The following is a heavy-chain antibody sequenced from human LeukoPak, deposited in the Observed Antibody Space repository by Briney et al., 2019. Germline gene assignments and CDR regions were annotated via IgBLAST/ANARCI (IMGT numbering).Heavy chain of an antibody. D-gene: IGHD2-15*01. CDR1: GGSVSSYY. Sequence: PSETLSLTCTVSGGSVSSYYWSWIRQPPGKGLEWIGYIYYSGSTNYNPSLKSRVTISVDTSKNQFSLKLSSVTAADTAVYYCATTVVVVPGGGVWFDPWGQGTLVTVSS. J-gene: IGHJ5*02. CDR2: IYYSGST. V-gene: IGHV4-59*08. CDR3: ATTVVVVPGGGVWFDP.